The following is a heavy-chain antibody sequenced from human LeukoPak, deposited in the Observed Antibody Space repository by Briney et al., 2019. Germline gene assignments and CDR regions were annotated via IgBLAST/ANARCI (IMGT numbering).Heavy chain of an antibody. CDR3: ARDGGGRSAVAGTLDY. V-gene: IGHV3-7*01. Sequence: GGSLRLSCAASGFTFSSYWMSWVRQAPGKGLEWVANIKQDGSEKYYVDSVKGRFTISRDNAKNSLYLQMNSLRAEDTAVYYCARDGGGRSAVAGTLDYSGEGSLVTVSS. D-gene: IGHD6-19*01. CDR1: GFTFSSYW. CDR2: IKQDGSEK. J-gene: IGHJ4*02.